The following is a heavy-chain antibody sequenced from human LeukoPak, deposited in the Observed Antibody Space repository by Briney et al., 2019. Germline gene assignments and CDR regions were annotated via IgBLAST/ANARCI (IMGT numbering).Heavy chain of an antibody. V-gene: IGHV1-2*02. CDR2: INPNSGGT. Sequence: ASVKVTCKASVYTFTGYYMHWVRQAPGQGLEWMGWINPNSGGTNYAQKFQDRVTMTRDTSISTAYMELSRLRSDDTAVYYCARVLILWFGGSPIDYLGQGTLVTVSS. D-gene: IGHD3-10*01. J-gene: IGHJ4*02. CDR3: ARVLILWFGGSPIDY. CDR1: VYTFTGYY.